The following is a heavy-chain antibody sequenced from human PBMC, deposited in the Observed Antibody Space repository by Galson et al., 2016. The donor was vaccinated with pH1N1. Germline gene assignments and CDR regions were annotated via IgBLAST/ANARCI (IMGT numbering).Heavy chain of an antibody. CDR1: GYNFTIYW. J-gene: IGHJ4*02. Sequence: QSGAEVKKPGESLKISCKASGYNFTIYWLAWVRQMPGKGLEWMGIIYPGDSDTRYSPSFQGQVTLSVDKSISTAYLQWSSLKASDTAKYYCAASRSTGGYEYWGQGTLLTVSS. CDR3: AASRSTGGYEY. CDR2: IYPGDSDT. D-gene: IGHD2-8*02. V-gene: IGHV5-51*01.